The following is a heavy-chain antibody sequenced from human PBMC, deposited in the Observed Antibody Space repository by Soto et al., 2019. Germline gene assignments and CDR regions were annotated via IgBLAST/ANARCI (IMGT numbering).Heavy chain of an antibody. Sequence: PGGSLRLSCAASGFAFSTYGLHWVRQAPGKELEWVAIITSDVNYKYYADSVKGRFTISRDNSKNTLFLQMNSLRAEDKAVYYCAKGGSFDIWGQGTLVTVSS. CDR3: AKGGSFDI. CDR2: ITSDVNYK. D-gene: IGHD3-16*01. J-gene: IGHJ4*02. V-gene: IGHV3-30*18. CDR1: GFAFSTYG.